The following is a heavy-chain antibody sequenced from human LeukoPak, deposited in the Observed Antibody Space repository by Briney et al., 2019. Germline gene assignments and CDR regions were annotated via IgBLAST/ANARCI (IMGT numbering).Heavy chain of an antibody. CDR1: GYTFTSYD. CDR3: ARGVLAVAGTDYYGMDV. Sequence: ASVKVSCKASGYTFTSYDINWVRQATGQGLEWMGWMNPNSGNTGYAQKFQGRVTMTRNTSISTAYMELSSLRSEDTAVYYCARGVLAVAGTDYYGMDVWGQGTTVTVPS. CDR2: MNPNSGNT. V-gene: IGHV1-8*01. D-gene: IGHD6-19*01. J-gene: IGHJ6*02.